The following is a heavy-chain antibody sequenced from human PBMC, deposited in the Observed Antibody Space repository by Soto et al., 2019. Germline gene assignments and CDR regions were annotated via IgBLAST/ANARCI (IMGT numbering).Heavy chain of an antibody. Sequence: EVQLVESGGGLVQPGGSLRLSCAASGFTFSNYWMNWVRQAPGGGLEWVANIKEDGTEKTSVDSVEGRFTISRDNAKNSLDLQMNSLSVGDTAMYYCARGPLDYWGQGTLVTVSS. CDR1: GFTFSNYW. CDR3: ARGPLDY. V-gene: IGHV3-7*03. CDR2: IKEDGTEK. J-gene: IGHJ4*02.